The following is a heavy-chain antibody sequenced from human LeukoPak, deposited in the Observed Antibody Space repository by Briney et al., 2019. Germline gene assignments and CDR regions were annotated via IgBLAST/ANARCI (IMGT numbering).Heavy chain of an antibody. J-gene: IGHJ4*02. CDR3: ARHTTVGGSLRFDY. V-gene: IGHV5-51*01. CDR1: GYSFSSYW. CDR2: ICPGDSDT. D-gene: IGHD4-23*01. Sequence: GESLKISCKGSGYSFSSYWIGWVRQMPGKGLEYMGIICPGDSDTRYSQSFQGQVTISADKSITTAYLQWSSLKASDTAMHYCARHTTVGGSLRFDYWGQGTLVTVSS.